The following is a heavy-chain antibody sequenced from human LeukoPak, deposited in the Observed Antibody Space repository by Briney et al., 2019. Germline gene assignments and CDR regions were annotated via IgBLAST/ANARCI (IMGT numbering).Heavy chain of an antibody. V-gene: IGHV3-30*03. CDR1: GFTFSSYG. Sequence: GGSLRLSCAASGFTFSSYGMHWVRQAPGKGLEWVAVISYDGSNKYYADSVKGRFTISRDNSKNTLYLQMNSLRAEDTAVYYCARDLSLGYGGNLRYYYGMDVWGQGTTVTVSS. D-gene: IGHD4-23*01. CDR2: ISYDGSNK. J-gene: IGHJ6*02. CDR3: ARDLSLGYGGNLRYYYGMDV.